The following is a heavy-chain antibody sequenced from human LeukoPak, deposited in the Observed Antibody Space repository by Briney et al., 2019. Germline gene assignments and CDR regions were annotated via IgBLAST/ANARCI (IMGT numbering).Heavy chain of an antibody. V-gene: IGHV3-30*02. D-gene: IGHD7-27*01. CDR3: ATDFNWAWNY. CDR1: GFSFSTYG. J-gene: IGHJ4*02. Sequence: GGSLRLSCVASGFSFSTYGMHWVRQAPGKGLEWVSFIRHVGNDKYYAQSVKGRFTISRDDSKNTQYPQMNSLRGEDTAVYYCATDFNWAWNYWGQGTLVTVSS. CDR2: IRHVGNDK.